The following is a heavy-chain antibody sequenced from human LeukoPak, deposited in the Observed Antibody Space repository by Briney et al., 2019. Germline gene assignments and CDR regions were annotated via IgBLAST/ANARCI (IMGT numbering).Heavy chain of an antibody. CDR3: ARDAPGNTALDY. CDR1: GFTFISYW. V-gene: IGHV3-74*01. J-gene: IGHJ4*02. D-gene: IGHD5-18*01. CDR2: INGYGSST. Sequence: GGSLRLSCAASGFTFISYWMHWVRQAPGKGLVWVSRINGYGSSTDFADSVKGRFTISRDNAKNTLYLQMNSLRAEGTAVYYCARDAPGNTALDYWGQGTLVTVSS.